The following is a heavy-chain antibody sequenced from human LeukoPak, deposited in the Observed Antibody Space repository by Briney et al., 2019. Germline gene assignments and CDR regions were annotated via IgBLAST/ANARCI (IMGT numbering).Heavy chain of an antibody. J-gene: IGHJ6*03. CDR1: GFTFSSYG. Sequence: GGSLRLSCAASGFTFSSYGMHWVRQAPGKGLKWVAFIRYDGTNKYYADSVKGRFTISRDNSKNTLYLQMNSLRAEDTAVYYCAKGSKAVLFTRDHYMDVWGKGTTVTISS. CDR2: IRYDGTNK. D-gene: IGHD6-19*01. CDR3: AKGSKAVLFTRDHYMDV. V-gene: IGHV3-30*02.